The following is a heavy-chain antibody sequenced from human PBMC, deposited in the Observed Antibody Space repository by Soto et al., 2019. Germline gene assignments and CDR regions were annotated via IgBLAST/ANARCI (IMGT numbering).Heavy chain of an antibody. CDR1: GDSISSYY. J-gene: IGHJ4*02. V-gene: IGHV4-59*01. CDR3: ARSNGDYGDY. Sequence: SETLSLTCTVSGDSISSYYWSWIRQPPGKGLEWIGYIYYSGSTNYNPSLKSRVTISVDTSKNQFSLKLSSVTAADTAVHYCARSNGDYGDYWGQGTLVTVSS. CDR2: IYYSGST. D-gene: IGHD4-17*01.